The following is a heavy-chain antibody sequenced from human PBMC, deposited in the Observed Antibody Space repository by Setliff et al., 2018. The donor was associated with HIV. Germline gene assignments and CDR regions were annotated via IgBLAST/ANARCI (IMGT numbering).Heavy chain of an antibody. D-gene: IGHD3-10*01. CDR1: GGSISSSSFY. CDR3: VGVPSYYGTGTLWV. J-gene: IGHJ6*04. V-gene: IGHV4-39*07. CDR2: MFSGGGR. Sequence: SETLSLTCSVSGGSISSSSFYWGWIRQSPGRGLEWIGSMFSGGGRQFQPSLASRVSISGATSKNQFSLKITSVTPADTAVYFCVGVPSYYGTGTLWVWGKGITVTVSS.